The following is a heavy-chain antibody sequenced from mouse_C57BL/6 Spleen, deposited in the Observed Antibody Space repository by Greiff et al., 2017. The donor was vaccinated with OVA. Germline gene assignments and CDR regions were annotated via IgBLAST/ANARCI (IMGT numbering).Heavy chain of an antibody. D-gene: IGHD1-1*01. V-gene: IGHV1-80*01. Sequence: QVQLKESGAELVKPGASVKISCKASGYAFSSYWMNWVKQRPGKGLEWIGQIYPGDGDTNYNGKFKGKATLTADKSSSTAYMQLSSLTSEDSAVYVCARSIHYYGSSYFDYWGQGTTLTVSS. J-gene: IGHJ2*01. CDR2: IYPGDGDT. CDR1: GYAFSSYW. CDR3: ARSIHYYGSSYFDY.